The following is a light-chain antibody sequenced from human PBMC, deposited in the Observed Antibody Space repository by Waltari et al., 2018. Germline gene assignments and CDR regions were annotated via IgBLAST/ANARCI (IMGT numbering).Light chain of an antibody. Sequence: NFMLTQPHSVSESPGKTVTISCTRSSGSIASNYVQWYQRRPGSVPTTVIYEDNQRPPGVPVRFPGSFDRPSNAASLSISGLHTEDEADYYCQSHDANHYVVFGGGTKVTVL. CDR1: SGSIASNY. CDR2: EDN. CDR3: QSHDANHYVV. J-gene: IGLJ2*01. V-gene: IGLV6-57*03.